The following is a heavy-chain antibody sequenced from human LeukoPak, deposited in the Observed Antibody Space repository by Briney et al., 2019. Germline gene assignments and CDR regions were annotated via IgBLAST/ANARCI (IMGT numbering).Heavy chain of an antibody. CDR1: GFTFSNYR. V-gene: IGHV3-7*01. J-gene: IGHJ4*02. D-gene: IGHD1-14*01. Sequence: GGSLRLSCAASGFTFSNYRMSWVRQAPGKGLEWVATIKEDGREKYYVDSVKGRFTTSRDNAKNSLYLQMNSLRPEDTAVYYCARLFYHSAECCGQGTLVTVSS. CDR2: IKEDGREK. CDR3: ARLFYHSAEC.